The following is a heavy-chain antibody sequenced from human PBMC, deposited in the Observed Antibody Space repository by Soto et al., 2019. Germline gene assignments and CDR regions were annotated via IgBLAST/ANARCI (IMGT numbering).Heavy chain of an antibody. CDR3: ARDKVWGGFDI. J-gene: IGHJ3*02. CDR2: ISGYNGNT. D-gene: IGHD3-16*01. Sequence: SSVKVSRKSFGYLFSNYNFCWVRQAPGQGLEWLGWISGYNGNTNYAQKLQGRVTMTTDSFTSTAYMELRSLRSDDTAVYYCARDKVWGGFDIWGEGTMVTVSS. CDR1: GYLFSNYN. V-gene: IGHV1-18*01.